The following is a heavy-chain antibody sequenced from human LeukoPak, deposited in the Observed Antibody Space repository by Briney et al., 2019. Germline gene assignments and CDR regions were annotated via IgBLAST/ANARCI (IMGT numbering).Heavy chain of an antibody. V-gene: IGHV4-38-2*01. CDR2: VYHSGST. CDR1: GYSISSDYY. J-gene: IGHJ6*03. Sequence: SETLSLTCVVSGYSISSDYYWGWVRQPPGKGLEWIGSVYHSGSTFYNPSLKSRVTISVDTSKNQFSLKLSSATAADTAVYYCARQKYYYYDMDVWGIGTTVTVSS. CDR3: ARQKYYYYDMDV.